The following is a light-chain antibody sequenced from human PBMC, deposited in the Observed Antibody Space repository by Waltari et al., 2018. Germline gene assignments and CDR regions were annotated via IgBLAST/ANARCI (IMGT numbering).Light chain of an antibody. V-gene: IGKV3-11*01. J-gene: IGKJ4*01. CDR3: QQRRDWPLT. CDR1: QSVTHY. Sequence: EIVLTQSPAILSLSPGERASLSFRASQSVTHYLAWYQQKPGQAPSLLIYDTSNRATGIPARFSGSGFGTDFTLTISSLEPEDFAVYYCQQRRDWPLTFGGGTKVEIK. CDR2: DTS.